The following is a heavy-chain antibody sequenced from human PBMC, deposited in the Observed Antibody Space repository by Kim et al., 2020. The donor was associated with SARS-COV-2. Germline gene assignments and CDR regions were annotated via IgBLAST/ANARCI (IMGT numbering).Heavy chain of an antibody. D-gene: IGHD2-15*01. Sequence: GGSLRLSCAASGFTFSNYGMSWVRQAPGKGLEWVAGIIDSGSKANYVDSVKGRFTISRDNSKNTVYLQMNSLRVEDRAVYYCGKCSGGNCRDYYCDYWGQGPLVPVSS. CDR3: GKCSGGNCRDYYCDY. CDR2: IIDSGSKA. CDR1: GFTFSNYG. V-gene: IGHV3-23*01. J-gene: IGHJ4*02.